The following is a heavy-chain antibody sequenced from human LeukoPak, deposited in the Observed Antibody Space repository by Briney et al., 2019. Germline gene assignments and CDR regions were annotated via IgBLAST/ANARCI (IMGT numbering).Heavy chain of an antibody. J-gene: IGHJ6*03. Sequence: PGGSLRLSCAASGFTFDDYGMTWVRQGPGKGLECVSAINWNGGSTVYADSVKGRFTISRDNTKNSLYLQMNSLRVEDTALYYCARDPAAYYDFWSGYSEAYYMDVWGKGTTVTVSS. V-gene: IGHV3-20*04. CDR1: GFTFDDYG. D-gene: IGHD3-3*01. CDR2: INWNGGST. CDR3: ARDPAAYYDFWSGYSEAYYMDV.